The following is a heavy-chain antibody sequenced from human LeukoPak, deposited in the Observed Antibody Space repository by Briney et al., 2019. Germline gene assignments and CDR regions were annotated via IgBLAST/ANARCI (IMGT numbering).Heavy chain of an antibody. J-gene: IGHJ4*02. D-gene: IGHD5-18*01. CDR2: IYHSGST. CDR1: GYSISSGYY. V-gene: IGHV4-38-2*02. Sequence: SETLSLTCTVSGYSISSGYYWGWIRQPPGKGLEWIGSIYHSGSTYYNPSLKSRVTISVDTSKNQFSLKLSSVTAADTAVYYCARSRIQLWFPFFDYWGQGTLVTVSS. CDR3: ARSRIQLWFPFFDY.